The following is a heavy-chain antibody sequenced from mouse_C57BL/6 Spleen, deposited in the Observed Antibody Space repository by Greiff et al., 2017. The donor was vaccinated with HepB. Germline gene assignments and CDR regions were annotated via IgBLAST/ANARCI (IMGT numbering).Heavy chain of an antibody. CDR1: GFNIKDYY. V-gene: IGHV14-2*01. J-gene: IGHJ2*01. CDR3: ARGGVLDY. Sequence: VQLQQSGAELVKPGASVKLSCTASGFNIKDYYMHWVKQRTEQGLEWIGRIDPEDGETKYAPKCQGKATITADTAANTAYLQLSSLTSEDTAVYYCARGGVLDYWGQGTTLTVSS. CDR2: IDPEDGET.